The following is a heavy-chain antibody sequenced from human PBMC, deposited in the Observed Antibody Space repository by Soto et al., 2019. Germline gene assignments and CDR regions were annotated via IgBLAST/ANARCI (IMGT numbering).Heavy chain of an antibody. D-gene: IGHD4-17*01. CDR3: TSPPFSNPTGYVDY. V-gene: IGHV3-73*01. J-gene: IGHJ4*02. Sequence: PGGSLRLSCAASGFTFSGSAMHLVRQASRKGLEWVGRIRSKANSYATAYAASVKGRFTISRDDSKNTAYLQMNSLKTEDTAVYYCTSPPFSNPTGYVDYWGQGTLVTVSS. CDR2: IRSKANSYAT. CDR1: GFTFSGSA.